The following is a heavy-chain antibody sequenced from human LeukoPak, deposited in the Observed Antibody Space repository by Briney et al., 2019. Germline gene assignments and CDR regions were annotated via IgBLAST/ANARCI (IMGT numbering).Heavy chain of an antibody. CDR3: ARGPRWLRRQTRFDR. Sequence: PSETLSLTCTVSGGSINYYWTWSRPPARGELGWSGRIYTSGSTNYHPSPKSRVAMSIDTSKQQFSLRLTSVTAADTAVYYCARGPRWLRRQTRFDRWGQGTLVTVSS. CDR1: GGSINYY. V-gene: IGHV4-4*07. D-gene: IGHD5-12*01. CDR2: IYTSGST. J-gene: IGHJ5*02.